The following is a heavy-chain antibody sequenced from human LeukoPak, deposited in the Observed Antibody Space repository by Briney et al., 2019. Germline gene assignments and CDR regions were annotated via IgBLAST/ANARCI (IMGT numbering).Heavy chain of an antibody. CDR3: ARRPRYCSSTSCYHFDY. CDR2: ISSSSSYI. Sequence: GGSLRLSCAASGFTFSSYSMNWVRQAPGKGLEWVSSISSSSSYIYYADSVKGRFTISRDNAKNSLYLQMNSLRAEDTAVYYCARRPRYCSSTSCYHFDYWGQGTLVTVSS. J-gene: IGHJ4*02. CDR1: GFTFSSYS. V-gene: IGHV3-21*01. D-gene: IGHD2-2*01.